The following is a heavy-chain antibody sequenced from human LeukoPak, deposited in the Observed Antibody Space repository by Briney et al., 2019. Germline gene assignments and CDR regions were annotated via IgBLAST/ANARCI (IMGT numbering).Heavy chain of an antibody. CDR2: IYSGGST. J-gene: IGHJ4*02. CDR1: GFTVSSNY. V-gene: IGHV3-53*01. CDR3: ARGPVRGGLDY. Sequence: GGSLRLSCAASGFTVSSNYMSWVRQAPGKGLEWVSVIYSGGSTYYADSVKGRFTISRDNSKNTQYLQKHSLRAEDTAVYYCARGPVRGGLDYWGQGTLVTVSS. D-gene: IGHD3-10*01.